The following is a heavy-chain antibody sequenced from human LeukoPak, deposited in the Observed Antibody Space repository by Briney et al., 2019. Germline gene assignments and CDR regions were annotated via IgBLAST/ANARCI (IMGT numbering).Heavy chain of an antibody. D-gene: IGHD3-10*01. Sequence: GGSLRLSCAASGFTVSNNYMSWVRQAPGKGLEWVSVLYSGGNTYYTDSVKGRFAISRDYSRNTVYLQMDSLRAEDTAVYYCARESGFGELFPYAFDIWGQGTVVTVSS. CDR3: ARESGFGELFPYAFDI. CDR2: LYSGGNT. V-gene: IGHV3-53*01. CDR1: GFTVSNNY. J-gene: IGHJ3*02.